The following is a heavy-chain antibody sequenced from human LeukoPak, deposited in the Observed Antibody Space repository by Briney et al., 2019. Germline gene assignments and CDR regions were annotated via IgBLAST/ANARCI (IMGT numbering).Heavy chain of an antibody. Sequence: SVKVSCKASGGTFSSYAISWVRQAPGQGLEWMGGIIPIFGTANYAQKFQGRVTITADKSTSTAYMELSSLRSEDTAVYYCARVGYYYYYMDVWGKGTTVTVSS. J-gene: IGHJ6*03. CDR1: GGTFSSYA. CDR2: IIPIFGTA. V-gene: IGHV1-69*06. CDR3: ARVGYYYYYMDV.